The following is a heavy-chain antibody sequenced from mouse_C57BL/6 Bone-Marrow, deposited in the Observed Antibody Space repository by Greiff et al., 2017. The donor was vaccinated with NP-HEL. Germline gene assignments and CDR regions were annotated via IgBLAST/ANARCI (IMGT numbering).Heavy chain of an antibody. CDR1: GYTFTSYW. J-gene: IGHJ1*03. Sequence: QVQLKQPGAELVKPGASVKLSCKASGYTFTSYWMHWVKQRPGQGLEWIGMIHPNSGSTNYNEKFKSKATLTVDKSSSTAYMQLSSLTSEDSAVYYCARFYGNIYWYLDVWGTGTTVTVSS. D-gene: IGHD1-1*01. V-gene: IGHV1-64*01. CDR3: ARFYGNIYWYLDV. CDR2: IHPNSGST.